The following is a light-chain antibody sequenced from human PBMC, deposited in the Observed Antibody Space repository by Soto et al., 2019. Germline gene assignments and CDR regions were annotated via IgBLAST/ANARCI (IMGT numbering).Light chain of an antibody. Sequence: ENVLTQSPGTLSLSLGERASLSCRASQSVSNNYLAWYQQKRGQGPRLLIYGASSRATCIPDRFSGSGAGTVFTLTINRLEPEDCAVYYCQQYGYSPVFGGGTQVEIK. J-gene: IGKJ4*01. CDR1: QSVSNNY. V-gene: IGKV3-20*01. CDR2: GAS. CDR3: QQYGYSPV.